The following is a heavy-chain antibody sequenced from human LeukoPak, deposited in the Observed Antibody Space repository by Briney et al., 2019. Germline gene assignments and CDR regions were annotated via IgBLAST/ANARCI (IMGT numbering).Heavy chain of an antibody. CDR1: GFTFRSYT. D-gene: IGHD5-24*01. V-gene: IGHV3-30*04. J-gene: IGHJ4*02. CDR2: ISYDGSNK. Sequence: GGSLRLSCAASGFTFRSYTMHWVRQAPGKGLEWVAVISYDGSNKYYADSVKGRFTISRDNSKNTLFLQMNSLRPADTTVYYCAKDSRREMATIYGFDYWGQGTLVTVSS. CDR3: AKDSRREMATIYGFDY.